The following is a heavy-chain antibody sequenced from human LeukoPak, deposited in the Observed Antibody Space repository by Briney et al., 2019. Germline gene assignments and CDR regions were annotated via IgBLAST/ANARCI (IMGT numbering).Heavy chain of an antibody. CDR1: GFTFSSYG. Sequence: PGGSLRLSCAASGFTFSSYGMHWVRQAPGKGLEWVAVIWYDGSIKYYGDSVRGRFTISRDNPKNTLYLQINSLRAEDTAVYYCARDRCTNGVCYYDYWGQGTLVTVSS. V-gene: IGHV3-33*01. CDR3: ARDRCTNGVCYYDY. CDR2: IWYDGSIK. J-gene: IGHJ4*02. D-gene: IGHD2-8*01.